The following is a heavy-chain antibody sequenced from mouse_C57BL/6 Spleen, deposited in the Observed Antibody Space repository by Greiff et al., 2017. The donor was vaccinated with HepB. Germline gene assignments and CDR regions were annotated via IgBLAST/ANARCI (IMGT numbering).Heavy chain of an antibody. CDR2: INPSSGYT. V-gene: IGHV1-7*01. CDR1: GYTFTSYW. D-gene: IGHD1-1*01. Sequence: QVQLQQSGAELAKPGASVKLSCKASGYTFTSYWMHWVKQRPGQGLEWIGYINPSSGYTKYNQKFKDKATLTADKSSSTAYMQLSRLTSEDSAVYYCASPYYGSSYWFAYWGQGTLVTVSA. CDR3: ASPYYGSSYWFAY. J-gene: IGHJ3*01.